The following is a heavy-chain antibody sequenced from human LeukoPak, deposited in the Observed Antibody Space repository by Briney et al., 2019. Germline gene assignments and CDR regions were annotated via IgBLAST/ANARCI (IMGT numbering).Heavy chain of an antibody. V-gene: IGHV1-46*01. D-gene: IGHD6-13*01. CDR1: GGTFSSYA. CDR2: INPSGGST. Sequence: ASVKVSCKASGGTFSSYAISWVRQAPGQGLEWMGIINPSGGSTSYAQKFQGRVTMTRDTSTSTVYMELSSLRSEDTAVYYCARDYSSSQAWFDPWGQGTLVTVSS. CDR3: ARDYSSSQAWFDP. J-gene: IGHJ5*02.